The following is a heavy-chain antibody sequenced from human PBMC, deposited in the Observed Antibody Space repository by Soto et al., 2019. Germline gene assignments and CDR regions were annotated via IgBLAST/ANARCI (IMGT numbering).Heavy chain of an antibody. J-gene: IGHJ5*02. Sequence: ASVKVSCKASGYTFTSYGISWVRQAPGQGLEWMGWISAYNGNTNYAQKLQGRVTMTTDTSTSTAYMELRSLRSDDTAVYYCARRYCSGGSCKRLDPWGQGILVTV. CDR2: ISAYNGNT. D-gene: IGHD2-15*01. CDR3: ARRYCSGGSCKRLDP. V-gene: IGHV1-18*04. CDR1: GYTFTSYG.